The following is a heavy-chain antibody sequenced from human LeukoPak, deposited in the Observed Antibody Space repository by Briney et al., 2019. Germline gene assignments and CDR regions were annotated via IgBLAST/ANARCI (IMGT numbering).Heavy chain of an antibody. J-gene: IGHJ4*02. CDR1: GGSISSSNW. CDR2: IYYSGST. Sequence: SETLSLTCAVSGGSISSSNWWCWVRQPPGKGLEWIGEIYYSGSTNYNPSLKSRVTISLDKSKNQFSLKLSSVTASDTAVYYCASIYDSSGYSFDYWGQGTLVTVSS. V-gene: IGHV4-4*02. D-gene: IGHD3-22*01. CDR3: ASIYDSSGYSFDY.